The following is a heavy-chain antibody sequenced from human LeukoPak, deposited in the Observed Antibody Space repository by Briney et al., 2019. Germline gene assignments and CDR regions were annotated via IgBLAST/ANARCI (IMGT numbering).Heavy chain of an antibody. D-gene: IGHD1-26*01. V-gene: IGHV1-69*04. Sequence: ASVKVSCKASGYSFTAYYLHWVRQAPGQGLEWMGRIIPILGIANYAQKFQGRVTITADKSTSTAYMELSSLRSEDTAVYYCAREGSGDGSNDYWGQGTLVTVSS. J-gene: IGHJ4*02. CDR3: AREGSGDGSNDY. CDR2: IIPILGIA. CDR1: GYSFTAYY.